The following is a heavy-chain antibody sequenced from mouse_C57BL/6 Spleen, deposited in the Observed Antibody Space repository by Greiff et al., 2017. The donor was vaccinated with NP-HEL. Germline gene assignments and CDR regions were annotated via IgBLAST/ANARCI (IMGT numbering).Heavy chain of an antibody. CDR1: GFTFSSYA. CDR2: ISDGGSYT. J-gene: IGHJ3*01. CDR3: AREGGNYYGNLEGFAY. D-gene: IGHD2-1*01. Sequence: DVKLVESGGGLVKPGGSLKLSCAASGFTFSSYAMSWVRQTPEKRLEWVATISDGGSYTYYPDNVKGRFTISRDNAKNNLYLQMSHLKSEDTAMYYCAREGGNYYGNLEGFAYWGQGTLVTVSA. V-gene: IGHV5-4*01.